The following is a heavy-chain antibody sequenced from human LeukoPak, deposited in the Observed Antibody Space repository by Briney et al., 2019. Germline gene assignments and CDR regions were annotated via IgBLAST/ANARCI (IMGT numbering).Heavy chain of an antibody. CDR3: ARHGADDSRAFHL. CDR2: IYYSGST. J-gene: IGHJ3*01. Sequence: SETLSLTCTVSGGSISSSSYYWGWIRQPPGKGLEWIGSIYYSGSTYYNASLKSRVTISVDTSKNQSSQQLNTVAAADTAVYVCARHGADDSRAFHLWGQGTMVTVSS. D-gene: IGHD3-22*01. V-gene: IGHV4-39*01. CDR1: GGSISSSSYY.